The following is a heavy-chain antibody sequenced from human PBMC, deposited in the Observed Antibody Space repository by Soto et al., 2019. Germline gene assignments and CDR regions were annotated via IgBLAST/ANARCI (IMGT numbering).Heavy chain of an antibody. J-gene: IGHJ4*02. D-gene: IGHD3-9*01. CDR2: ISAYNGNT. Sequence: ASVKVSCKASGYTFTSYGISWVRQAPGQGLEWMGWISAYNGNTNYAQKLQGRVTMTTDTSTSTAYMELRSMRSDDTAVYYCARNLVPTYYDISTGYSETPLDYRGPGTLVTAPQ. CDR1: GYTFTSYG. V-gene: IGHV1-18*01. CDR3: ARNLVPTYYDISTGYSETPLDY.